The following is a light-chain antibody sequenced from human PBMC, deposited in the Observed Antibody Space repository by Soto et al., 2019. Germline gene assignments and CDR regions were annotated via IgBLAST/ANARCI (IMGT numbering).Light chain of an antibody. Sequence: QSVLTQPPSMSAAPGQMVAISCSGTSSNIGDNSVSWYQHFPGTAPKVLIYDNNRRPSGIPDRFSGSKSGTSATLTIIGLQTGDEADYYCATWDSALSAGVLGGGTQLTVL. CDR1: SSNIGDNS. V-gene: IGLV1-51*01. CDR2: DNN. CDR3: ATWDSALSAGV. J-gene: IGLJ3*02.